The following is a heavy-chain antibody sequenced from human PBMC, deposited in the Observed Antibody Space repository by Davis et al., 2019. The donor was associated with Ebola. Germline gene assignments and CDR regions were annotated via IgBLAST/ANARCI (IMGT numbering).Heavy chain of an antibody. CDR2: ISGSGGST. J-gene: IGHJ4*02. CDR1: GFTFDDYA. V-gene: IGHV3-23*01. CDR3: AKNLLYGDYED. Sequence: PGGSLRLSCAASGFTFDDYAMHWVRQAPGKGLEWVSAISGSGGSTYYADSVKGRFTISRDNSKNTLYLQMNSLRAEDTAVYYCAKNLLYGDYEDWGQGTLVTVSS. D-gene: IGHD4-17*01.